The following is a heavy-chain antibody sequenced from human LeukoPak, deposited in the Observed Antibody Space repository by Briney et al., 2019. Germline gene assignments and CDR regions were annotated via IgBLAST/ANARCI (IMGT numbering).Heavy chain of an antibody. CDR3: ARNGPGGYYFDF. CDR1: AFTVSTNY. J-gene: IGHJ4*02. D-gene: IGHD2-8*02. CDR2: IYSGGYT. V-gene: IGHV3-66*01. Sequence: GGSLRLSCAASAFTVSTNYMSWVRQAPGKGLEWVSIIYSGGYTYYAVSVMDRFTISRDNSKNTLYLQMNSLTAEDTAVYYCARNGPGGYYFDFWGQGTLATVSS.